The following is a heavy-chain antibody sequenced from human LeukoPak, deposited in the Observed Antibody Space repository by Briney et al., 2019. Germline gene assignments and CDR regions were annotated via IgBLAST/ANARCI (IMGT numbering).Heavy chain of an antibody. Sequence: ASVKVSCKASGYTFTGYYMHWVRQAPGQGLEWMGWINPNSGGTNYAQKFQGRVTMTRDTSISTAYMELSRLRSDDTAVYYCARVDRFMITFGGVIAMGAFDIWGQGTMVTVSS. V-gene: IGHV1-2*02. CDR3: ARVDRFMITFGGVIAMGAFDI. CDR2: INPNSGGT. CDR1: GYTFTGYY. D-gene: IGHD3-16*02. J-gene: IGHJ3*02.